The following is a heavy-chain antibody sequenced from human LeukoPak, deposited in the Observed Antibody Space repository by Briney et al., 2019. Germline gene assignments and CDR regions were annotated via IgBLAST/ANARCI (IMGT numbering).Heavy chain of an antibody. V-gene: IGHV3-21*01. CDR1: GFTFSSYS. CDR2: ISSNSNYK. J-gene: IGHJ4*02. Sequence: GGFLRLSCVISGFTFSSYSMNWVRQAPGKGLEWVSSISSNSNYKNSADSVKGRFTISRDNAKNSLYLQMNSLRAEDTAVYYCARGQGTYYDGWGQGTLVTVSS. D-gene: IGHD3-22*01. CDR3: ARGQGTYYDG.